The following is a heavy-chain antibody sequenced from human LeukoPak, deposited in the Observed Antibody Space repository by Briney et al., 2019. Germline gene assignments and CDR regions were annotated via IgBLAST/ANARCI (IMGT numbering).Heavy chain of an antibody. V-gene: IGHV4-59*11. CDR3: ATLKRGSIYGCFDF. J-gene: IGHJ4*02. CDR2: VLDSERT. Sequence: SETLSLTCNVSGVSITTHYWSWIRQPPGNGLEWIGYVLDSERTKDNPSLKSRATLSADTSKNQFSLRLTSVTAADSAVYYCATLKRGSIYGCFDFWGQGVLVTVSS. D-gene: IGHD5-18*01. CDR1: GVSITTHY.